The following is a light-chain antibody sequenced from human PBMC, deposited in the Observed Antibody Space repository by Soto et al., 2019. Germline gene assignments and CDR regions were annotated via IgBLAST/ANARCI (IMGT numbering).Light chain of an antibody. CDR3: SSYAGSNIYYV. J-gene: IGLJ1*01. V-gene: IGLV2-8*01. CDR1: SSDVGDYNY. CDR2: EVI. Sequence: QSALTQPPSASGSPGQSVTISCTGTSSDVGDYNYVSWYQQHPGKAPTLLIYEVIKRPSGVPDRFSGSKSGNTASLTVSGLQADDEADYYCSSYAGSNIYYVFGTGTKVTVL.